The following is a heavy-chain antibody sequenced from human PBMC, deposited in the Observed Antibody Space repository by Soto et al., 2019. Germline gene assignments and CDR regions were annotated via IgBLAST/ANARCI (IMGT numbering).Heavy chain of an antibody. Sequence: GASLKISCKGSGYSFTSYWISWVRQMPGKGLEWMGRIDPSDSYTNYSPSFQGHVTISADKSISTAYLQWSSLKASDTAMYYCARRKPYYDFWSGRPYYYYGMDVGCQGTTVTVSS. CDR2: IDPSDSYT. D-gene: IGHD3-3*01. V-gene: IGHV5-10-1*01. CDR1: GYSFTSYW. CDR3: ARRKPYYDFWSGRPYYYYGMDV. J-gene: IGHJ6*02.